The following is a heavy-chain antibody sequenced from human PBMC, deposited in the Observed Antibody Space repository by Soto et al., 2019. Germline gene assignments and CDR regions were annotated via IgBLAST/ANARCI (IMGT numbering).Heavy chain of an antibody. CDR2: IDRSGST. D-gene: IGHD1-26*01. CDR3: ARDGAWRGFDV. CDR1: GDSISSGGYS. V-gene: IGHV4-30-2*01. J-gene: IGHJ6*02. Sequence: SETLSLTCTVSGDSISSGGYSWSWIRQPPGKGLEWVGYIDRSGSTYYNPSLQSRVTISVDRSSHQFSLSLTSVTAADTAFYYCARDGAWRGFDVWGQGITVTVSS.